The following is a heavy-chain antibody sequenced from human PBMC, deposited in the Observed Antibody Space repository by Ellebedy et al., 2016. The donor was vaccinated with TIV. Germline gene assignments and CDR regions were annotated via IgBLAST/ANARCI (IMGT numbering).Heavy chain of an antibody. Sequence: PGGSLRLSCAVSGFTVSNIYMNWVRQATGQGLEWVSVIYSGGSTYYAYSVKARFPISIDNSRNTLYLQMNSLRAEDTDVYYCARDLLWFGEYGMDVWGQGTTVTVSS. CDR3: ARDLLWFGEYGMDV. V-gene: IGHV3-53*01. J-gene: IGHJ6*02. CDR1: GFTVSNIY. D-gene: IGHD3-10*01. CDR2: IYSGGST.